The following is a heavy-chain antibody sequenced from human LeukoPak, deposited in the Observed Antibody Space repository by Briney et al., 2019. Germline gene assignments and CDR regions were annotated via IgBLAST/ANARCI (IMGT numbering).Heavy chain of an antibody. CDR2: IIPILGIA. CDR3: ARVGPGSGWYYFDY. D-gene: IGHD6-19*01. V-gene: IGHV1-69*04. J-gene: IGHJ4*02. CDR1: GGTFSSYA. Sequence: ASVKVSCKASGGTFSSYAISWVRQAPGQGLEWMGRIIPILGIANYAQKFQGRVTITADKSTSTAYMELSSLRSEDTAVYYCARVGPGSGWYYFDYWGQGTLVTVSS.